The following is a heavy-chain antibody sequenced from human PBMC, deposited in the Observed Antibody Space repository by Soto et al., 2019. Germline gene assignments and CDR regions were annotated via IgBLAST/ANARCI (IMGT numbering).Heavy chain of an antibody. CDR2: IIPIVETP. J-gene: IGHJ5*02. D-gene: IGHD3-22*01. CDR3: ARLSRPNYYDTSGFFKDNWFDP. CDR1: GGTFNSYD. V-gene: IGHV1-69*13. Sequence: SVKVSCKASGGTFNSYDINWVRQAPGQGLEWMGGIIPIVETPKYAQKFQGRATITADESTNTVYMELSSLRSEDTAMYYCARLSRPNYYDTSGFFKDNWFDPWGQGTLVTVSS.